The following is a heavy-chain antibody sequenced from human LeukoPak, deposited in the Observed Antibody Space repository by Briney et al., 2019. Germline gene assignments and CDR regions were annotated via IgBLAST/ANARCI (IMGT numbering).Heavy chain of an antibody. J-gene: IGHJ4*02. D-gene: IGHD3-10*01. Sequence: SGPTLAQLPHPGTLTGTFSGFGPSNRRAGGGWIRQPLVKALEWLALIYWDDDKRYSPSLKSRLTTTNDTSKNQVVLTMTDMDPVDTATYYCAHSRGVFDYWGQGTLVTVSS. CDR3: AHSRGVFDY. CDR1: GFGPSNRRAG. V-gene: IGHV2-5*02. CDR2: IYWDDDK.